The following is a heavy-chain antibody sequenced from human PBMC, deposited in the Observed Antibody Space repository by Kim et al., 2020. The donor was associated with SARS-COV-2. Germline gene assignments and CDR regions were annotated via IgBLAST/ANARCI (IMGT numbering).Heavy chain of an antibody. CDR2: VYYTGKS. V-gene: IGHV4-39*01. Sequence: SETLSLTFTVSGDSISSRSHYWGWIRQPPGKGLQWIGSVYYTGKSDFAPCLKSRLTMSVDTSKNQFSLKLSSVTATDTAVYYCARLPARYDILTGYWGGDAFDIWGQGTTVTVSS. J-gene: IGHJ3*02. CDR3: ARLPARYDILTGYWGGDAFDI. D-gene: IGHD3-9*01. CDR1: GDSISSRSHY.